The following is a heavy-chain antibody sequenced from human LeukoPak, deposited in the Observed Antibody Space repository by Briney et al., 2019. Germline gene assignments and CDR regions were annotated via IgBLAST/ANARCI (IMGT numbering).Heavy chain of an antibody. CDR3: ARDLAAAGDWYFDL. CDR2: INAGNGNT. Sequence: ASVKVSCKASGYTFTSNAMHWVRQAPGQRLEWMGWINAGNGNTKYSQKFQGRVTITRDTSASTAYMELSSLRSEDTAVYYCARDLAAAGDWYFDLWGRGTLVTVSS. CDR1: GYTFTSNA. J-gene: IGHJ2*01. D-gene: IGHD6-13*01. V-gene: IGHV1-3*01.